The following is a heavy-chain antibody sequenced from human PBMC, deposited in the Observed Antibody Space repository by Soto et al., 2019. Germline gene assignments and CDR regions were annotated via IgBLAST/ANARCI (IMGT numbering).Heavy chain of an antibody. CDR3: ARGIRNYYGVDV. CDR2: IKFDGSTT. D-gene: IGHD5-18*01. V-gene: IGHV3-74*01. CDR1: GFTFSTYW. Sequence: EVQVVESGGGLVQPGGSLRLSCVASGFTFSTYWMHWVRQAPGKGLVWVSRIKFDGSTTSYADCVKGRFTITRDNAKNTVYLQMNSLGAEDTGVYYCARGIRNYYGVDVWGQGTTVTVSS. J-gene: IGHJ6*02.